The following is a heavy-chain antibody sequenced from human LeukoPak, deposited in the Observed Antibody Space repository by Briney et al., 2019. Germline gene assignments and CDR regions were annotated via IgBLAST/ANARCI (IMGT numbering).Heavy chain of an antibody. D-gene: IGHD3-22*01. CDR3: ARVWSSGYLLDY. CDR1: GYSISSGYY. Sequence: NASETLSLTCTVSGYSISSGYYWGWIRQPPGKGLEWIGSIYHSGSTYYNPSLKSRVTISVDTSKNQFSLKLSSVTAADTAVYYCARVWSSGYLLDYWGQGTLVTVSS. V-gene: IGHV4-38-2*02. CDR2: IYHSGST. J-gene: IGHJ4*02.